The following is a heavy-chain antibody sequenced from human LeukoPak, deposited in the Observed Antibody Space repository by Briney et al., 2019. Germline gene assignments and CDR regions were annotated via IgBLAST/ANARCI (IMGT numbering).Heavy chain of an antibody. V-gene: IGHV4-39*01. Sequence: SGTLSLTCTVSGGSISSGSYYWGWIRRPPGKGLEWIGSIYSSGSTYYNTSLKSRVTISADTSKNQFSLNLTSVTAADTAAYYCARQRGYSGNYYSSSHFDYWGQGALVTVSS. CDR1: GGSISSGSYY. CDR2: IYSSGST. J-gene: IGHJ4*02. D-gene: IGHD5-12*01. CDR3: ARQRGYSGNYYSSSHFDY.